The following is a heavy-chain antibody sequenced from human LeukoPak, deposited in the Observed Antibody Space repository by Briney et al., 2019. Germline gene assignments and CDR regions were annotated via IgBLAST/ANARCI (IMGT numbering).Heavy chain of an antibody. CDR3: ARGSNSRYYYYYMDV. V-gene: IGHV4-4*07. CDR2: IYTSGST. Sequence: SETLSLTCTVSGGSINSHYWGWIRQPAGRGLEWHGRIYTSGSTNYNSSLKSRVTISIDKSKNQFSLKLSSVTAADTAVYYCARGSNSRYYYYYMDVWGKGNTVTVSS. D-gene: IGHD4-11*01. CDR1: GGSINSHY. J-gene: IGHJ6*03.